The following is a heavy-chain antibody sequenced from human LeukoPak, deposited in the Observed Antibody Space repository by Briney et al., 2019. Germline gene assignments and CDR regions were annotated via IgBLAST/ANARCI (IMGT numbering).Heavy chain of an antibody. D-gene: IGHD6-13*01. J-gene: IGHJ4*02. V-gene: IGHV4-59*01. CDR1: GGSISSYY. CDR3: ARHSAYSSSWYYPFDY. Sequence: SETLSLTCTVSGGSISSYYWSWIRQPPGKGLEWIGYIYYSGSTNYNPSLKSRVTISVDTSKNQFSLKLSSVTAADTAVYYCARHSAYSSSWYYPFDYWGQGTLVTVSS. CDR2: IYYSGST.